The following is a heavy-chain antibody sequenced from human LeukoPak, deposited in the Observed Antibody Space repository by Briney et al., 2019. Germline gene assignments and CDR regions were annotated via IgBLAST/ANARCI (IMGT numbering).Heavy chain of an antibody. J-gene: IGHJ3*02. CDR3: ARDWHYYDSSGYYLKAAFDI. Sequence: GGSLRLSCAASGFTFSSHSMNWVRQAPGKGLEWVSSISSSSSYIYYADSVKGRFTISRDNAKNSLYLQMNSLRAEDTAVYYCARDWHYYDSSGYYLKAAFDIWGQGTMVTVSS. V-gene: IGHV3-21*01. D-gene: IGHD3-22*01. CDR2: ISSSSSYI. CDR1: GFTFSSHS.